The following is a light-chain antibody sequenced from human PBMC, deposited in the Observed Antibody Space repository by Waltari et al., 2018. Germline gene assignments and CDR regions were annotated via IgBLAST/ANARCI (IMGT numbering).Light chain of an antibody. Sequence: QSVLTQPPSVSGAPGQRVTISCTGSSSNIGASSDVHWYQQLPGTAPKLLIYGNINRPSGVPDRFSGSKSGTSASLAITGLQAEDEAEYYCQSYDSSLSGVVFGGGTKLTVL. CDR1: SSNIGASSD. CDR3: QSYDSSLSGVV. V-gene: IGLV1-40*01. J-gene: IGLJ2*01. CDR2: GNI.